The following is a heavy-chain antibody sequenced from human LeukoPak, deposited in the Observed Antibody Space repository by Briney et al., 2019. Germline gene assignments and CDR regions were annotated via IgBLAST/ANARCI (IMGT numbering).Heavy chain of an antibody. CDR2: FDPEDGET. J-gene: IGHJ6*03. CDR3: ARGGYSSGWQRYYYYYMDV. CDR1: GYTLTELS. D-gene: IGHD6-19*01. V-gene: IGHV1-24*01. Sequence: ASVKVSCKVSGYTLTELSMHWVRQAPGKGLEWMGGFDPEDGETIYAQKFQGRVTMTEDTSTDTAYMELSSLRSEDTAVYYCARGGYSSGWQRYYYYYMDVWGKGTTVTISS.